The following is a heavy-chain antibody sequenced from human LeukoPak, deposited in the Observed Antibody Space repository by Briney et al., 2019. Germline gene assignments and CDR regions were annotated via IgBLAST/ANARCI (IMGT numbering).Heavy chain of an antibody. CDR3: ARGEMATIEDAFDI. CDR2: IYYSGST. CDR1: GGSISSHY. D-gene: IGHD5-24*01. Sequence: SETLSLTCTVSGGSISSHYWSWIRQSPGKGLEWIWYIYYSGSTNYNPSLKSRVTISVDTSKNQFSLKLSSVTAADTAVYYCARGEMATIEDAFDIWGQGTMVTVSS. J-gene: IGHJ3*02. V-gene: IGHV4-59*11.